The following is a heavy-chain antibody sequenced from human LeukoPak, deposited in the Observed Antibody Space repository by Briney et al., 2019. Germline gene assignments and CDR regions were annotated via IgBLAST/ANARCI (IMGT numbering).Heavy chain of an antibody. CDR2: ISGGGERT. D-gene: IGHD6-19*01. J-gene: IGHJ5*02. CDR1: GIVFSNTA. CDR3: GKDGGQYSSGPEFDP. Sequence: GGSLRLSCAASGIVFSNTAMNWARQSPGRGLGWVSAISGGGERTFYADSVKGRFSISRDNPKTMLYLQMNSLRADDTAIYYCGKDGGQYSSGPEFDPRGQGALVTVSS. V-gene: IGHV3-23*01.